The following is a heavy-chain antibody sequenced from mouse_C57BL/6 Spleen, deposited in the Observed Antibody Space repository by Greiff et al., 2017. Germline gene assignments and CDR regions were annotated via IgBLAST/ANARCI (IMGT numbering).Heavy chain of an antibody. Sequence: QVQLKESGPELVKPGASVKISCKASGYAFSSSWMNWVKQRPGKGLEWIGRIYPGDGDTNYNGKFKGKATLTADKSSSTAYMQLSSLTSEDSAVYFCARSPGSFDVWGTGTTVTVSS. CDR1: GYAFSSSW. J-gene: IGHJ1*03. CDR3: ARSPGSFDV. V-gene: IGHV1-82*01. CDR2: IYPGDGDT.